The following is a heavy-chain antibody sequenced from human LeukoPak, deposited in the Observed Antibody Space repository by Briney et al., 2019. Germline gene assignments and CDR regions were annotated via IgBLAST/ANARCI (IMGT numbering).Heavy chain of an antibody. CDR2: MNPNSGNT. V-gene: IGHV1-8*03. CDR1: GYTFTSYD. CDR3: ARGLRTRWLQPGDY. Sequence: EASVKVSYKASGYTFTSYDINWVRQATGQGLEWMGWMNPNSGNTGYAQKFQGRVTITRNTSISTAYMELSSLRSEDTAVYYCARGLRTRWLQPGDYWGQGTLVTVSS. J-gene: IGHJ4*02. D-gene: IGHD5-24*01.